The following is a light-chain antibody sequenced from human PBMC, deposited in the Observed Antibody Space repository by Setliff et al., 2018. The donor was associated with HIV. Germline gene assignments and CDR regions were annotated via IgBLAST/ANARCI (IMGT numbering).Light chain of an antibody. CDR1: SSDVGGYKY. CDR3: SSYTSGSTSRV. Sequence: SVLTQPASVSGSPGQSITISCTETSSDVGGYKYVSWYQQHPGKAPKLMIYDATHRPSGVSNRFSGSKSGNTASLTISGLQAEDEADYYCSSYTSGSTSRVFGTGTKVTV. V-gene: IGLV2-14*01. CDR2: DAT. J-gene: IGLJ1*01.